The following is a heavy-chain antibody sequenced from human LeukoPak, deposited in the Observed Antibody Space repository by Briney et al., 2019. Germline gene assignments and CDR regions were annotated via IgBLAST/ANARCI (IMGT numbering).Heavy chain of an antibody. D-gene: IGHD1-26*01. CDR3: ARVGGTNYYYYGMDV. CDR1: GGSISSYY. V-gene: IGHV4-59*01. Sequence: ETSETLSLTCTVSGGSISSYYWSWIRQPPGKGLEWTGYIYYSGSTNYNPSLKSRVTISVDTSKNQFSLKLSSVTAADTAVYYCARVGGTNYYYYGMDVWGQGTTVTVSS. J-gene: IGHJ6*02. CDR2: IYYSGST.